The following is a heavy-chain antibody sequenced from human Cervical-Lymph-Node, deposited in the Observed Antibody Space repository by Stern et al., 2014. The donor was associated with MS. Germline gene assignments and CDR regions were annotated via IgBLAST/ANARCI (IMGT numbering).Heavy chain of an antibody. D-gene: IGHD3-22*01. V-gene: IGHV3-21*01. CDR1: GFSLNSYS. CDR3: ARDLYDDSGYWAA. Sequence: EVQLVESGGGLVKPGGSLRLSCEVSGFSLNSYSINWVRQAPGKGLEWVSFISSGSTFTHYADSVQGRFTISSDNAKNSVYLQMNSLRDEDTAVYYCARDLYDDSGYWAAWGQGTLVTVSS. CDR2: ISSGSTFT. J-gene: IGHJ5*02.